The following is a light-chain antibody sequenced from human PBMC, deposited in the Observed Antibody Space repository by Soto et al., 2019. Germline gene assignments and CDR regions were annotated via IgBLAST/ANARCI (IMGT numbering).Light chain of an antibody. J-gene: IGKJ1*01. Sequence: DIQMTQSPSSLSASVGDIVTITCRASQSISSYLNWYQQKPGKAPKLLIYTASSLQSGVPSRFSGSGSGTDFTLTISSLQPEDFATYYCQQSYSTLGTFGQGTKVDI. CDR1: QSISSY. CDR3: QQSYSTLGT. CDR2: TAS. V-gene: IGKV1-39*01.